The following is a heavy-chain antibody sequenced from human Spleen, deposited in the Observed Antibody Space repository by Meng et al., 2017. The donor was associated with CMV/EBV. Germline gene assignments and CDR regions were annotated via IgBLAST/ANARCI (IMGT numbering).Heavy chain of an antibody. V-gene: IGHV3-48*03. CDR1: GFIFSNYE. Sequence: GESLKISCAGSGFIFSNYEMNWVRQAPGKGLEWVSYISHSGGTIYYADSVKGRFTSSRDNAKSSLYLQMNSLRAEDTAIYFCARDIGSSYPYAFDIWGQGTMVTVSS. CDR2: ISHSGGTI. CDR3: ARDIGSSYPYAFDI. J-gene: IGHJ3*02. D-gene: IGHD1-26*01.